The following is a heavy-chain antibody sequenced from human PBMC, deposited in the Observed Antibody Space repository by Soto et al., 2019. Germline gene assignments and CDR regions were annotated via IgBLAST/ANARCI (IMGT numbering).Heavy chain of an antibody. CDR1: GGTFSSYT. D-gene: IGHD3-10*01. V-gene: IGHV1-69*08. J-gene: IGHJ6*02. Sequence: QVQLVQSGAEVKKPGSSVKVSCKASGGTFSSYTISWVRQAPGQGLEWMGRIIPILGIANYAQKFQGRVTITADKPTSTAYMELSSLKSEDTAAYYCEREWRGIYYGSGSYMSRHYYYGMDVWGQGTTVTVSS. CDR2: IIPILGIA. CDR3: EREWRGIYYGSGSYMSRHYYYGMDV.